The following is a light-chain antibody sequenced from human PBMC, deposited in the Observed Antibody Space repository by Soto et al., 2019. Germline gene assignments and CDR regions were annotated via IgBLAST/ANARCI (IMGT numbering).Light chain of an antibody. CDR1: SDIKNS. V-gene: IGKV1-33*01. Sequence: DIQMTQSPSSLSASVGDRIIITCRASSDIKNSLSCYEHKPGKNPRLLISDTGCLEASVPSRFPGSGSGTIFTLTINSLQPEDAGTFSFQQWDSVPLTFGGGTRVELE. CDR3: QQWDSVPLT. J-gene: IGKJ4*01. CDR2: DTG.